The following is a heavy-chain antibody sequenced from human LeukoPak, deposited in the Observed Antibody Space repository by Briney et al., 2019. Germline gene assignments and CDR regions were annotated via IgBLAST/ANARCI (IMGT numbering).Heavy chain of an antibody. CDR3: ARHTSIAAAANLDY. V-gene: IGHV5-51*01. Sequence: GESLKISCQGSGYSFTSYWIGWVRQMPGKGLGWMGIIYPGDSDTRYSPSFQGQVTISADKSISTAYLQWSSLKASDTAMYYCARHTSIAAAANLDYWGQGTLVTVSS. J-gene: IGHJ4*02. CDR1: GYSFTSYW. CDR2: IYPGDSDT. D-gene: IGHD6-13*01.